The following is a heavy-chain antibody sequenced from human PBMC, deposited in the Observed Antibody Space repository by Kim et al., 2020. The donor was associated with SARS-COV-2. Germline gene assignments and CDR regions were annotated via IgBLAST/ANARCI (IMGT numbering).Heavy chain of an antibody. D-gene: IGHD3-22*01. Sequence: SETLSLTCTVSGGSISTRYYWGWIRQPPGKGLEWIGSIYYGGSTYYNPSLKSRVTISVDTSKNQFSLRLSSVTAADSAVYFCVRSYYYDDGGSSSFDSWGQGSPVTVSS. CDR2: IYYGGST. CDR1: GGSISTRYY. J-gene: IGHJ4*02. V-gene: IGHV4-39*01. CDR3: VRSYYYDDGGSSSFDS.